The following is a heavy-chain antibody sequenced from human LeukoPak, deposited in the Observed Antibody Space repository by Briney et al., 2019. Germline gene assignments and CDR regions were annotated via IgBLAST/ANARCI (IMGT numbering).Heavy chain of an antibody. Sequence: PGRSLRLSCAASGFTFSSYGMHWVRQAPGKGLEWVAVIWYDGSSKYYADSVKGRFTISRDNSKNTLYLQMNSLRAEDTAIYYCAKKEGDTYFSWYMDVWGKGTTVTVSS. CDR1: GFTFSSYG. V-gene: IGHV3-33*06. J-gene: IGHJ6*03. D-gene: IGHD2-21*01. CDR3: AKKEGDTYFSWYMDV. CDR2: IWYDGSSK.